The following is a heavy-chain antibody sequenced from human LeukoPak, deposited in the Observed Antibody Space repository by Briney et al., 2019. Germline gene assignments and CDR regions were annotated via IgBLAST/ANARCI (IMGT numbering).Heavy chain of an antibody. CDR1: GGSISSYY. CDR3: ARGSPYYYGSGSYYDSHYFDY. V-gene: IGHV4-59*12. D-gene: IGHD3-10*01. Sequence: SETLSLTCTVSGGSISSYYWSWIRQPPGKGLEWIGYIYHSGSTYYNPSLKSRVTISVDRSKNQFSLKLSSVTAADTAVYYCARGSPYYYGSGSYYDSHYFDYWGQGTLVTVSS. J-gene: IGHJ4*02. CDR2: IYHSGST.